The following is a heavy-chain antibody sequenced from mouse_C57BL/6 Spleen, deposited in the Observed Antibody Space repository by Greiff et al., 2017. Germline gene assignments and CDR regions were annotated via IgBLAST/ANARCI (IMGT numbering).Heavy chain of an antibody. V-gene: IGHV5-4*01. J-gene: IGHJ2*01. Sequence: EVQLQESGGGLVKPGGSLKLSCAASGFTFSSYAMSWVRQTPEKRLEWVATISDGGSYTYYPDNVKGRFTNSRDNAKNNLYLQMSHLKSEDTAMYYCAREDYWGQGTTLTVSS. CDR3: AREDY. CDR2: ISDGGSYT. CDR1: GFTFSSYA.